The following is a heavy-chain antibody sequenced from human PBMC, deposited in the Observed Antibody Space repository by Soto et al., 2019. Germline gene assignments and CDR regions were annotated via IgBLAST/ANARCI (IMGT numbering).Heavy chain of an antibody. J-gene: IGHJ4*02. CDR1: GFTFSSYW. D-gene: IGHD2-2*01. V-gene: IGHV3-7*01. Sequence: PGGSLRLSCAASGFTFSSYWMSWVRQAPGKGLEWVANIKQDGSEKYYVDSVKGRFTISRDNAKNSLYLQMNSLRAEDTAVYYCARDHYPAICISTSCYHHQGMFDYWGQGTLVTVSS. CDR2: IKQDGSEK. CDR3: ARDHYPAICISTSCYHHQGMFDY.